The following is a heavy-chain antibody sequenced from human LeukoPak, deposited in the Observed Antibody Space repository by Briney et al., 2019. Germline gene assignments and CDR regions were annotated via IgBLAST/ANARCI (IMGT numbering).Heavy chain of an antibody. V-gene: IGHV4-39*01. Sequence: SETLSLTCSVSGGSISSSSYFWGWIRQPPGKGLEWIASVHHSGSTYYNPSLKSRLTISVDTSKNQFSLKLSSVTAADTAVYYCARVKDPGGYYYYYYMDVWGKGTTVTASS. CDR2: VHHSGST. CDR3: ARVKDPGGYYYYYYMDV. D-gene: IGHD3-16*01. CDR1: GGSISSSSYF. J-gene: IGHJ6*03.